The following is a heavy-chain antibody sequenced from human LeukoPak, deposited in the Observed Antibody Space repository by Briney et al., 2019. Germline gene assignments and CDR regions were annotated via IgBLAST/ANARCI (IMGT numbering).Heavy chain of an antibody. V-gene: IGHV3-23*01. CDR1: GFTFSSYA. CDR3: AKNTRYCSSTSCYSNWFDP. D-gene: IGHD2-2*01. Sequence: GGSLRLSCAASGFTFSSYAMSWVRQAPGRGLEWVSAISGSGGSTYYADSVKGRFTISRDNSKNTLYLQMNSLRAEDTAVYYCAKNTRYCSSTSCYSNWFDPWGQGTLVTVSS. CDR2: ISGSGGST. J-gene: IGHJ5*02.